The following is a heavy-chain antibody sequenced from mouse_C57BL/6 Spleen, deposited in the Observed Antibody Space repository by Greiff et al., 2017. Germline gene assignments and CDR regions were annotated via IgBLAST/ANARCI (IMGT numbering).Heavy chain of an antibody. CDR2: IDPSDSYT. D-gene: IGHD2-1*01. CDR3: AKRNYGNLFAY. Sequence: VQLQQPGAELVKPGASVKLSCKASGYTFTSYWMQWVKQRPGQGLEWIGEIDPSDSYTNYNQKFKCKATLTVDTSSSTAYMQLSSLTSEDSAVYYCAKRNYGNLFAYWGQGTLVTVSA. J-gene: IGHJ3*01. V-gene: IGHV1-50*01. CDR1: GYTFTSYW.